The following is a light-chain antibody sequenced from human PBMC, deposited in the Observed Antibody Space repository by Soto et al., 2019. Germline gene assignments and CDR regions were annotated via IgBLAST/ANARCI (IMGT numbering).Light chain of an antibody. CDR1: SSNIGAGYE. V-gene: IGLV1-40*01. CDR2: SNT. J-gene: IGLJ1*01. Sequence: QSVLTQPPSVSGAPVQRVTLSCTGSSSNIGAGYEVHWYQQIPGTAPKVLIYSNTHRPSGVPDRFSGSKSGTSASLAITDLQAEDEADYYCQSYDNSLSGFYVFGTGTKLTVL. CDR3: QSYDNSLSGFYV.